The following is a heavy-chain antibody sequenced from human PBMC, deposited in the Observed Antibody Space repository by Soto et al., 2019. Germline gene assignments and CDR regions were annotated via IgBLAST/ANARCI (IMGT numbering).Heavy chain of an antibody. CDR2: ISWNSGSI. CDR3: AKDIYPSRLSRSGGCFAY. V-gene: IGHV3-9*01. D-gene: IGHD2-2*02. CDR1: GFTFDDYA. J-gene: IGHJ4*02. Sequence: GGSLRLSCAASGFTFDDYAMHWVRQAPGKGLEWVSGISWNSGSIGYADSAKGRFTISRDIAKNSLYLQMNSLRVEDTALYYCAKDIYPSRLSRSGGCFAYWGQGTLVTVSS.